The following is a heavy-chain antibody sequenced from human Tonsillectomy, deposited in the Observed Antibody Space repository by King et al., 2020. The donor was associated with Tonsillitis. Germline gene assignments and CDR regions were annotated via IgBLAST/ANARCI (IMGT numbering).Heavy chain of an antibody. CDR1: GGSISSCGYS. Sequence: VQLQESGPGLVKPSQTLSLTCAVSGGSISSCGYSWSWIRQPPGKGLEWIGYIYDSESTYYNPSLKSRITISVDTSKNQFSLKLISVTAADTAVYYCARVPNRTGEKGDFFDYWGQGTLVTVSS. D-gene: IGHD2/OR15-2a*01. J-gene: IGHJ4*02. CDR3: ARVPNRTGEKGDFFDY. V-gene: IGHV4-30-4*07. CDR2: IYDSEST.